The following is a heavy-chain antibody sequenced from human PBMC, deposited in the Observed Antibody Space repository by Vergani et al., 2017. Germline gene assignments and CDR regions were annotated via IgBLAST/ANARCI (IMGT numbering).Heavy chain of an antibody. CDR3: ARDKLAVPAAIDY. CDR1: GFTFSSYS. Sequence: EVQLVESGGGLVQPGGSLRLSCAASGFTFSSYSMNWVRQAPGKGLEWVSSISSSSSYIYYADSVKGRFTISRDNAKNSLYLQMNSLRAEDTAVYYCARDKLAVPAAIDYWGQGTLVTVSS. D-gene: IGHD2-2*02. CDR2: ISSSSSYI. V-gene: IGHV3-21*01. J-gene: IGHJ4*02.